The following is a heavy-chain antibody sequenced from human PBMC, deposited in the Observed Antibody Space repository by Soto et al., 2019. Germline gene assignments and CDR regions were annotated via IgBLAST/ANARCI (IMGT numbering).Heavy chain of an antibody. CDR2: IGGSTTST. D-gene: IGHD6-6*01. Sequence: PGGSLRLSCAASGVTFSTYAMSWVRQAPGRGLEWVATIGGSTTSTYYADSVKGRFTISRDNSKNTLYLQMNSLRADDTAVYYCAKGYVAALSYFDYWGQGTLVTVSS. CDR1: GVTFSTYA. CDR3: AKGYVAALSYFDY. J-gene: IGHJ4*02. V-gene: IGHV3-23*05.